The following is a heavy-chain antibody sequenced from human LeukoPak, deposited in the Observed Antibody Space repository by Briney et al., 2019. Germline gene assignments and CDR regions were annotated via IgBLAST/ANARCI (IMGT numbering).Heavy chain of an antibody. CDR2: INHSGST. J-gene: IGHJ4*02. Sequence: SETLSLTCAVYGGSFSGYYWSWIRQPPGKGLEWIGEINHSGSTNYNPSLKSRVTISVDTSKSQFSLKLSSVTAADTAVYYCAIPLSEATIRALGGYWGQGILVTVSS. CDR3: AIPLSEATIRALGGY. CDR1: GGSFSGYY. D-gene: IGHD5-12*01. V-gene: IGHV4-34*01.